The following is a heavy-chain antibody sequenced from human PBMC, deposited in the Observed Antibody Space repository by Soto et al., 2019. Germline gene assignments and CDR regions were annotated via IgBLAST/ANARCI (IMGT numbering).Heavy chain of an antibody. Sequence: GSLRLSCAASGFTFSSYGMHWVRQAPGKGLEWVAVISYDGSNKYYADSVKGRFTISRDNSKNTLYLQMNSLRAEDTAVYYCAKAPSSFYYAMIVELDYWGQGTLVTVSS. D-gene: IGHD3-22*01. V-gene: IGHV3-30*18. CDR3: AKAPSSFYYAMIVELDY. CDR2: ISYDGSNK. J-gene: IGHJ4*02. CDR1: GFTFSSYG.